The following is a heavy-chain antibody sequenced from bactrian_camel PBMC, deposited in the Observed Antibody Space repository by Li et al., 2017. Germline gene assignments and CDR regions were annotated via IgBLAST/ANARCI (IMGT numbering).Heavy chain of an antibody. J-gene: IGHJ4*01. CDR2: IDRNFRTT. D-gene: IGHD3*01. CDR3: ARSGVRIA. V-gene: IGHV3-2*01. CDR1: GFSHSRYC. Sequence: HVQLVESGGGSVQAGGSLGLSCAASGFSHSRYCMGWFRQAPGKDREGVAIIDRNFRTTYAEFVKGRFTISEDNSKNTLYLQMNNLTPEDTAIYYCARSGVRIAGARGPRSPSP.